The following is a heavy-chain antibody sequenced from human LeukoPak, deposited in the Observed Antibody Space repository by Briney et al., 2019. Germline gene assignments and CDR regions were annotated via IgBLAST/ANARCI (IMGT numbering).Heavy chain of an antibody. CDR1: GGSFSGYY. D-gene: IGHD2-15*01. CDR2: INHSGST. Sequence: SETLSLTCAVYGGSFSGYYWSWIRQPPGKGLEWIGEINHSGSTNYNPSLKSRVTISVDTSKNQFSLKLSSVTAADTAVYYCARHVVVATGLGYWGQGTLVTVSS. J-gene: IGHJ4*02. V-gene: IGHV4-34*01. CDR3: ARHVVVATGLGY.